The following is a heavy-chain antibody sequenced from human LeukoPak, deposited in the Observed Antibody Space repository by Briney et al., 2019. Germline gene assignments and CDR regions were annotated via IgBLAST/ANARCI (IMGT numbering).Heavy chain of an antibody. Sequence: AGGSLRLSCAASGFTFNSYAMSWVRQAPGKGRKRVSAISGSGGSTYYADSVKGRFTISRDNSNNTLYLQMNSLRAEDTAVYYCAKDRSWAAAGTWGQGTLVTVSS. J-gene: IGHJ4*02. CDR1: GFTFNSYA. CDR2: ISGSGGST. V-gene: IGHV3-23*01. D-gene: IGHD6-13*01. CDR3: AKDRSWAAAGT.